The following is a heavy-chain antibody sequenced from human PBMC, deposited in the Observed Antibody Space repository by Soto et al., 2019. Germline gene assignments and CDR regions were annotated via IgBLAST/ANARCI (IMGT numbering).Heavy chain of an antibody. V-gene: IGHV4-59*01. D-gene: IGHD3-3*01. CDR1: GGSISSYY. J-gene: IGHJ5*02. CDR2: IYYSGST. CDR3: ARGVKGITIFGVVIIPWFDP. Sequence: KPSETLSLTCTVSGGSISSYYWSWIRQPPGKGLEWIGYIYYSGSTNYNPSLKSRVTISVDTSKNQFSLKLSSVTAADTAVYYCARGVKGITIFGVVIIPWFDPWGQGTLVTVSS.